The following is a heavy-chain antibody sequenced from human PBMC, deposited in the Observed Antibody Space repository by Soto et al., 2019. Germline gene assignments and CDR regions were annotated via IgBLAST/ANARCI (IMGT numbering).Heavy chain of an antibody. V-gene: IGHV1-69*02. J-gene: IGHJ4*02. CDR1: GGTFSSYT. CDR3: ARGPRVLRYFDWLPSLFDY. D-gene: IGHD3-9*01. CDR2: IIPILGIA. Sequence: VASVKVSCKASGGTFSSYTISWVRQAPGQGLEWMGRIIPILGIANYAQKFQGRVTITADKSTSTAYMELSSLRSEDTAVYYCARGPRVLRYFDWLPSLFDYWGQGTLVTVSS.